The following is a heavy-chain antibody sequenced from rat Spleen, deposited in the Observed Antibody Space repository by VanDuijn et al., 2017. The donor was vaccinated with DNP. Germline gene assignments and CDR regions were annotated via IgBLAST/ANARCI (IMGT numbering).Heavy chain of an antibody. CDR3: AKGPNYGGWSDYFDY. J-gene: IGHJ2*01. D-gene: IGHD1-11*01. Sequence: EVKLVESGGGLVQPGRSLKLSCAASEFNFNDYWMGWVRQAPGKGLEWIGEINKDSSIIKYSPSLKEKITISRDNAQNTLYLQMSKVGSEDTAIYYCAKGPNYGGWSDYFDYWGQGVMVTVSS. V-gene: IGHV4-2*01. CDR1: EFNFNDYW. CDR2: INKDSSII.